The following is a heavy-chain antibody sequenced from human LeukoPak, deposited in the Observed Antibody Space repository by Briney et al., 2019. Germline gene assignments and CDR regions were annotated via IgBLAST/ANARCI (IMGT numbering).Heavy chain of an antibody. CDR2: INHSGST. J-gene: IGHJ4*02. CDR3: ARAGGRRIVVVPAAMRAFDY. D-gene: IGHD2-2*01. Sequence: SETLSLTCAVYGGSFSGYYWSWIRQPPGKGLEWIGEINHSGSTNYNPSLKSRVTLSVDTSNTQSSLKLSSVTAADTAVYYCARAGGRRIVVVPAAMRAFDYWGQGTLVTVSS. V-gene: IGHV4-34*01. CDR1: GGSFSGYY.